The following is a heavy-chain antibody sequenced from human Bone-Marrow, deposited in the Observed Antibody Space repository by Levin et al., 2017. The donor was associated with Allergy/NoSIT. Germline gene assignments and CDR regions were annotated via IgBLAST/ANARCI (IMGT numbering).Heavy chain of an antibody. CDR3: ARGWFGEWLSH. J-gene: IGHJ4*02. D-gene: IGHD3-10*01. CDR1: GFTVSSNY. CDR2: IYSGGST. Sequence: GGSLRLSCAASGFTVSSNYMSWVRQAPGKGPEWVSVIYSGGSTYYADSVKGRFTISRDNSKNTLYLPMNSLRPEDTAVYYCARGWFGEWLSHWGQGTLVTVSS. V-gene: IGHV3-53*01.